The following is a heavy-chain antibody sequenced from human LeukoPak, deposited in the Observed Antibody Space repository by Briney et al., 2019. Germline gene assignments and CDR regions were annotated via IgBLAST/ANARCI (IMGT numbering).Heavy chain of an antibody. CDR2: ISNNGGYT. V-gene: IGHV3-23*01. CDR1: GFTFSSSA. J-gene: IGHJ4*02. D-gene: IGHD5-18*01. Sequence: GGSLRLSCAASGFTFSSSAMSWVRQAPGKGLEWVSAISNNGGYTYYADSVQGRFTISRDNSKNTLFLQMNSLRAEDTAVYFCAKTSGYSFGVDYWGQGTLVTVSS. CDR3: AKTSGYSFGVDY.